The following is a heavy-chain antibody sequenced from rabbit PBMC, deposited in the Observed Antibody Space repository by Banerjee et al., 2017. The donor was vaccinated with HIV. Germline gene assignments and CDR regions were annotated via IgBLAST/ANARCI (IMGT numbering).Heavy chain of an antibody. CDR1: GFSLSSSYW. D-gene: IGHD4-1*01. Sequence: QSLEESGGDLVKPGASLTLTCTASGFSLSSSYWICWVRQAPGKGLEWIACIYTGDGDAYSATWAKGRFTISKTSSTVELKMTSLTAADTATYFCARDRGDWGYYFNLWGPGTLVTVS. V-gene: IGHV1S40*01. CDR3: ARDRGDWGYYFNL. CDR2: IYTGDGDA. J-gene: IGHJ4*01.